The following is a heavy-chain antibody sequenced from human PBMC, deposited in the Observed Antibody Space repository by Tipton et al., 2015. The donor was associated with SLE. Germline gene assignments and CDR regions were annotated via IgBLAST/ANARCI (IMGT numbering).Heavy chain of an antibody. Sequence: SPRLSCAASGFTFSSYSMNWVRQAPGKGLEWVSSISGSSTYIDYADSVKGRFTVSRDNFKNSLYLQMNSLRAEDTAVYYCAREEWEVGVVRAFDIWGQGTMITVSS. V-gene: IGHV3-21*01. J-gene: IGHJ3*02. CDR2: ISGSSTYI. D-gene: IGHD3-3*01. CDR1: GFTFSSYS. CDR3: AREEWEVGVVRAFDI.